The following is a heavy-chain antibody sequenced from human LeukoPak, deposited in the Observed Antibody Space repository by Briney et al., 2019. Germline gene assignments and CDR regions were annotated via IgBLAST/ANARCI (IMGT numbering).Heavy chain of an antibody. V-gene: IGHV1-18*01. CDR2: TSAYNDKT. Sequence: GASVKVSCKASGYTFTTYGISWVRQAPGQGLEWMGWTSAYNDKTKYAQKLEGRVTMTTDTSTSTAYMELRSLRSDDTAVYYCARDGLPYGDSPDGYYYYGMDVWGQGTTVTVSS. CDR1: GYTFTTYG. CDR3: ARDGLPYGDSPDGYYYYGMDV. J-gene: IGHJ6*02. D-gene: IGHD4-17*01.